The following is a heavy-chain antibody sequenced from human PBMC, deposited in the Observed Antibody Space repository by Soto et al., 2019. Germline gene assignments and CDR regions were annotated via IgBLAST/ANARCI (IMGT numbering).Heavy chain of an antibody. D-gene: IGHD5-12*01. CDR3: TRLVRGYNYYFVLPRGYVGWFDP. V-gene: IGHV5-51*01. CDR1: GYSFSNYW. J-gene: IGHJ5*02. Sequence: EVQLVQSGAEVKKPGESLKISCKGSGYSFSNYWIGWVRQMPGKCLEWMGIINPGDSDTRYSPSFQGQVTISADTSISTAYVQWRSLQALDTAMYYFTRLVRGYNYYFVLPRGYVGWFDPWCQGTLVTVSS. CDR2: INPGDSDT.